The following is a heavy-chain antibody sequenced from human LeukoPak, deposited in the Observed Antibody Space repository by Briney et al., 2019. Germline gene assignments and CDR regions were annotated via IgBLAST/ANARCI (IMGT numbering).Heavy chain of an antibody. Sequence: GGSLRLSCAASGFTFSSYEMNWVGQAAGKGLEWVSYISSSGSTIYYADSVKGRFTISRDNAKNSLYLQMNSLRAEDTAVYYCARSAAARSFGYWGQGTLVTVSS. CDR2: ISSSGSTI. J-gene: IGHJ4*02. V-gene: IGHV3-48*03. CDR3: ARSAAARSFGY. D-gene: IGHD6-13*01. CDR1: GFTFSSYE.